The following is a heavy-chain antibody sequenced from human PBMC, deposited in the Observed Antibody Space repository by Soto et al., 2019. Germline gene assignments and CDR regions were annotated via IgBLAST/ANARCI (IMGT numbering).Heavy chain of an antibody. CDR1: GYTFTSYG. V-gene: IGHV1-18*01. J-gene: IGHJ3*02. CDR2: ISAYNGNT. D-gene: IGHD2-15*01. Sequence: QVQLVQSGAEVKKPGASVKVSCKASGYTFTSYGISWVRQAPGQGLEWMGWISAYNGNTNYAQKLQGRATMTTDTSTSTAYMELRSLRSDDTAVYYCARSIIGYCSGGSCYAYFDIWGQGTMVTVSS. CDR3: ARSIIGYCSGGSCYAYFDI.